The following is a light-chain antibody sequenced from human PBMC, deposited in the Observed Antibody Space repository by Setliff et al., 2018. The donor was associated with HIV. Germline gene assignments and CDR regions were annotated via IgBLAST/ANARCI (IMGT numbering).Light chain of an antibody. V-gene: IGLV2-14*01. J-gene: IGLJ1*01. CDR3: TSFTSTSPYV. CDR2: EVD. Sequence: EPASVSGSPGQSITISCTGTSSDVGGYKYVSWYQHHPGKAPKLLIYEVDNRPSGVSNRFSGSKSGNTASLTISGLQAEDEADYFCTSFTSTSPYVFGTGTKVTVL. CDR1: SSDVGGYKY.